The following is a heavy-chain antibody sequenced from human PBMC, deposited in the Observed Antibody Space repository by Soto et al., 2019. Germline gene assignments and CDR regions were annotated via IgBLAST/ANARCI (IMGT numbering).Heavy chain of an antibody. CDR2: FDPEDGET. J-gene: IGHJ6*02. V-gene: IGHV1-24*01. CDR3: ATVTITMVRGVIIRYYYGMDV. CDR1: GYTLTELS. D-gene: IGHD3-10*01. Sequence: QVQLVQSGDEVKKPGASVKVSCKVSGYTLTELSMHWVRQAPGKGLEWMGGFDPEDGETIYAQKFQGRVTMTEDTSTDTAYMELSSLRSEDTAVYYCATVTITMVRGVIIRYYYGMDVWGQGTTVTVSS.